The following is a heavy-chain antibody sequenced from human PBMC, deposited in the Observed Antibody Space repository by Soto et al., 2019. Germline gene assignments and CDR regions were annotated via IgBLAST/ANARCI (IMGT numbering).Heavy chain of an antibody. Sequence: GGSLRLSCAASGFTFSSYAMSWVRQAPGKGLEWVSAISGSGGSTYYADSVKGRFTISRDNSKNTLYLQMNSLRAEDTAVYYCAKDKYSSSGSYYYYYGMDVWGQGTTVTVSS. CDR3: AKDKYSSSGSYYYYYGMDV. CDR2: ISGSGGST. CDR1: GFTFSSYA. J-gene: IGHJ6*02. D-gene: IGHD6-13*01. V-gene: IGHV3-23*01.